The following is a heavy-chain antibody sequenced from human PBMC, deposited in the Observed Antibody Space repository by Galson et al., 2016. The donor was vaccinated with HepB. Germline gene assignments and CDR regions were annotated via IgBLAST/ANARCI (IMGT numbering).Heavy chain of an antibody. CDR1: GFTFSSYW. D-gene: IGHD6-19*01. V-gene: IGHV3-7*03. CDR3: AKRSGWVSDY. CDR2: INQDGSEK. J-gene: IGHJ4*02. Sequence: SLRLSCAASGFTFSSYWMNWVRQAPGKGLEWVANINQDGSEKNYVDSLEGRFTVSRDNAKNSLYLHINNLRAEDTAVYYCAKRSGWVSDYWGQGTLVTVSS.